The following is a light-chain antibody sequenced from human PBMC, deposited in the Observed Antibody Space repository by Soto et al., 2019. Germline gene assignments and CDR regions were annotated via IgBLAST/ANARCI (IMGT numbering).Light chain of an antibody. CDR1: QSVSSSY. J-gene: IGKJ5*01. V-gene: IGKV3-15*01. CDR2: GAS. Sequence: EIVLTQSPATLSLSPGEGATLSCRASQSVSSSYLAWYQQKPGQTPRLLIYGASSRATGIPVRFSGSGSGTEFTLTISSLQSEDFAVYYCQQYNNWPLTFGQGTRLEIK. CDR3: QQYNNWPLT.